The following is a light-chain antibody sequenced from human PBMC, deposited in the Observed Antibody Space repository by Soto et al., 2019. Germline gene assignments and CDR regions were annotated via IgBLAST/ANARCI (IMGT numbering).Light chain of an antibody. CDR1: ISDIVACNY. J-gene: IGLJ1*01. CDR2: GDS. V-gene: IGLV2-14*01. Sequence: QSALTQPASVSGSPGQSVTISCTGTISDIVACNYVSWYQQLPGKAPKLLIYGDSNRPSGVPNRFSGSKSGGSAALAISGLQADDEADYHCSTHTLSVGLQVFGTGTKLTVL. CDR3: STHTLSVGLQV.